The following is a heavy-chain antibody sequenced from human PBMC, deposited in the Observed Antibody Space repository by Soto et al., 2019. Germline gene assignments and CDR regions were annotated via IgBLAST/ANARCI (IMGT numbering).Heavy chain of an antibody. CDR1: GYSFTSYW. J-gene: IGHJ3*02. CDR2: IYPGDSDT. D-gene: IGHD3-22*01. Sequence: GESLKISCQGSGYSFTSYWIGWVRQMPGKGLEWMGIIYPGDSDTRYSPSFQGQVTISADKSISTAYLQWGSLKASDTAMYYCATMDYYDSSGQTLAFDIWGQGTMVTVSS. V-gene: IGHV5-51*01. CDR3: ATMDYYDSSGQTLAFDI.